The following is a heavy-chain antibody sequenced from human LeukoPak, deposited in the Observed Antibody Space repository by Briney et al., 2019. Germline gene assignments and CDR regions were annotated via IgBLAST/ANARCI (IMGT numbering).Heavy chain of an antibody. Sequence: SETLSLTCTVPGGSISSSSYYWGWIRQPPGKGLEWIGSVYYSGITYYNPSLKSRVTISVDTSKNQFSLRQSSVTAADTAVYYCARQRGYHYDSATNRFSDLWGQGTRVTVSS. CDR2: VYYSGIT. V-gene: IGHV4-39*01. CDR1: GGSISSSSYY. J-gene: IGHJ5*02. CDR3: ARQRGYHYDSATNRFSDL. D-gene: IGHD3-22*01.